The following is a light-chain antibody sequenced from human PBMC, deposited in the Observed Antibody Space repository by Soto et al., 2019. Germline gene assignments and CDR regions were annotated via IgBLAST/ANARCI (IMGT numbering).Light chain of an antibody. V-gene: IGLV2-14*01. CDR2: DVS. J-gene: IGLJ1*01. CDR3: ASYTTSSTYV. CDR1: SSDVGGYSY. Sequence: QSVLTQPASVSGSPGQSIAISCTGTSSDVGGYSYVSWYQQQPGKAPKLVISDVSNRPSGVSDRFSGSKSGNTASLTISGLQTEDEAEYYCASYTTSSTYVFGTGTKVTVL.